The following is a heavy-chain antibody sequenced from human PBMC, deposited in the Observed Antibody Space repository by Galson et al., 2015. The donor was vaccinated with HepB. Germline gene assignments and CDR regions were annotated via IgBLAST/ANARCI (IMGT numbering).Heavy chain of an antibody. CDR1: GASITSITNY. D-gene: IGHD6-13*01. V-gene: IGHV4-39*07. CDR3: ASRLRYSSTWYYFQH. J-gene: IGHJ1*01. Sequence: ETLSLTCNVSGASITSITNYWGWIRQPPGKGLEWIASMYYSGSTYYNPSLKSRVTISVDTSNQLSLRLSSVTAADTAVYYCASRLRYSSTWYYFQHWGQGTLVTVSS. CDR2: MYYSGST.